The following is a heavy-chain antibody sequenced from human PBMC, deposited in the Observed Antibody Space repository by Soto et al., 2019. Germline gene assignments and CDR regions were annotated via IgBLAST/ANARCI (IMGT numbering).Heavy chain of an antibody. D-gene: IGHD3-10*02. Sequence: GGSRRLSCVVCGFIFRNNGMDWVRQTQGKGLEWVAFMSYDGSDTFYADSVKGRFTISRDNSKNTLFLHMSNLRAEHTAIYYCTIVRVADSALDHWGQGTLVTVSS. J-gene: IGHJ4*02. V-gene: IGHV3-30*02. CDR2: MSYDGSDT. CDR1: GFIFRNNG. CDR3: TIVRVADSALDH.